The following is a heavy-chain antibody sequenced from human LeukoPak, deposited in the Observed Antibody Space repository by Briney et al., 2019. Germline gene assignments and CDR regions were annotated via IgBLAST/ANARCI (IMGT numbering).Heavy chain of an antibody. CDR1: GGSISSSYW. Sequence: PSETLSLTCAVSGGSISSSYWWTWVRQPPGKGLEWIGYIYYSGSTYYNPSLKSRVTISVDTSKNQFSLKLSSVTAADTAVYYCARGDDYGDYHDAFDIWGQGTMVTVSS. V-gene: IGHV4-31*11. CDR2: IYYSGST. CDR3: ARGDDYGDYHDAFDI. D-gene: IGHD4-17*01. J-gene: IGHJ3*02.